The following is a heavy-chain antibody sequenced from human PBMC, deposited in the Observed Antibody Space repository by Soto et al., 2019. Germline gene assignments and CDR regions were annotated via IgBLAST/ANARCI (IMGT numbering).Heavy chain of an antibody. D-gene: IGHD2-8*01. V-gene: IGHV3-11*05. CDR1: GFALSDNW. J-gene: IGHJ6*02. CDR2: ISASGDYS. Sequence: QVHLVESGGGLVKPGGSLRLSCIGSGFALSDNWMTWIRQAPGKGLEWVAHISASGDYSIHADSLKGRFTISRDNARNSLWLQMDSLTSQETAVYFCARSTGWKEVGVYKYGLDVWGQGTTVIVSS. CDR3: ARSTGWKEVGVYKYGLDV.